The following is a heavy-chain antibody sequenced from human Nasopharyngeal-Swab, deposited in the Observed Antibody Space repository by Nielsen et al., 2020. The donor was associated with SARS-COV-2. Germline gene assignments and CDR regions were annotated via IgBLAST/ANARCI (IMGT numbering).Heavy chain of an antibody. J-gene: IGHJ3*02. D-gene: IGHD2-15*01. CDR2: IYYSGST. V-gene: IGHV4-30-4*01. CDR3: DRVVVVAATRLAFDI. Sequence: WIRQPPGKGLEWIGYIYYSGSTYYHPSLKSRVTISVDTSKNQFSLKLSSVTAADTAVYYCDRVVVVAATRLAFDIWGQGTMVTVSS.